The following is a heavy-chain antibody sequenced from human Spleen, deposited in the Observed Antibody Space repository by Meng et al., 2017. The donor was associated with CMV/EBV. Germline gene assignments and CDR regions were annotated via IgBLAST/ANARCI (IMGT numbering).Heavy chain of an antibody. J-gene: IGHJ5*02. CDR3: AVAGNNWFDP. CDR2: INPNSGGT. CDR1: GYTFTGYY. Sequence: ASVKVSCKASGYTFTGYYMHWVRQAPGQGLEWMGWINPNSGGTNYAQKFQGRVTITTDESTSTAYMELSSLRSEDTAVYYCAVAGNNWFDPWGQGTLVTVSS. V-gene: IGHV1-2*02. D-gene: IGHD6-19*01.